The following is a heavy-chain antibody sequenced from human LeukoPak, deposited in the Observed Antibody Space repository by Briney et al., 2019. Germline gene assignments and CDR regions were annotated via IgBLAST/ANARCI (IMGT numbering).Heavy chain of an antibody. D-gene: IGHD3-10*01. CDR2: IYTSGST. Sequence: PSETQSLTCTVSGGSISSGSYYWSWIRQPAGKGLEWIGRIYTSGSTNYNPSLKSRVTISVDTSKNQFSLKLSSVTAADTAVYYCARDGSRGSFYFDYWGQGTLVTVFS. J-gene: IGHJ4*02. CDR3: ARDGSRGSFYFDY. CDR1: GGSISSGSYY. V-gene: IGHV4-61*02.